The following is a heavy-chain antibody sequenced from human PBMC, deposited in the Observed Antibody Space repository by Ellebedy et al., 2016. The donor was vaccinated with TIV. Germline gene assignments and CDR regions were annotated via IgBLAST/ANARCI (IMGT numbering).Heavy chain of an antibody. Sequence: ASVKVSCKASGYRFYSYALTWVREAPGQGLEWMGWISTYNGKTNYAQNFQGRVTLTTDTSTSTAYMELRSLRSDDTAVYYCARTNGAVMTILDYWGQGTLVTVSS. CDR3: ARTNGAVMTILDY. CDR2: ISTYNGKT. V-gene: IGHV1-18*01. D-gene: IGHD4/OR15-4a*01. CDR1: GYRFYSYA. J-gene: IGHJ4*02.